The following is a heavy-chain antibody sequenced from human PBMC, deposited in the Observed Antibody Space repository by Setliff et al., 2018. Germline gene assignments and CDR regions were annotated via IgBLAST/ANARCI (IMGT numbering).Heavy chain of an antibody. CDR3: ARQAHDLKGGTTLFYWFDP. V-gene: IGHV4-34*01. Sequence: LSLTCTVYGASFSNYYWGWVRQPPEERLEWIAEFDHSGTTKYNPSLMGRVTISVDTSKNEFSLKVSSVTAADTAVYYCARQAHDLKGGTTLFYWFDPWGQGTLVTVSS. J-gene: IGHJ5*02. CDR1: GASFSNYY. D-gene: IGHD1-26*01. CDR2: FDHSGTT.